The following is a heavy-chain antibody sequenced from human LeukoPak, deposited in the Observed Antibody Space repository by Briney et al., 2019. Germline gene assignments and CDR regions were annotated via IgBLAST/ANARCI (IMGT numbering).Heavy chain of an antibody. D-gene: IGHD3-16*02. CDR2: IAYDGSNK. CDR3: AKDVYDYVWGSYRYQFDY. CDR1: GFTFDDYA. Sequence: GGSLRLSWAASGFTFDDYAMHWVRQAPGKGLEWVAVIAYDGSNKYYADSVEGRFTISRDNSKNTLYLQMNSLRAEDTAVYYCAKDVYDYVWGSYRYQFDYWGQGTLVTVSS. V-gene: IGHV3-30*18. J-gene: IGHJ4*02.